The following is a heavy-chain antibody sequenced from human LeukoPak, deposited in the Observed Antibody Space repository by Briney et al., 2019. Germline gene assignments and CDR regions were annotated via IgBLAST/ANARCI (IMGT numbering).Heavy chain of an antibody. D-gene: IGHD2-8*01. CDR3: ARESNPIYCTNGVCPIDS. Sequence: SVKVSCKASGGTFSSYAISWVRQAPGQGLEWMGGIIPIFGTANYAHKFQGSVTLTADESTNTAYMELSSLRSEDTAVYYCARESNPIYCTNGVCPIDSWGQGTLVIVSS. CDR2: IIPIFGTA. CDR1: GGTFSSYA. J-gene: IGHJ4*02. V-gene: IGHV1-69*01.